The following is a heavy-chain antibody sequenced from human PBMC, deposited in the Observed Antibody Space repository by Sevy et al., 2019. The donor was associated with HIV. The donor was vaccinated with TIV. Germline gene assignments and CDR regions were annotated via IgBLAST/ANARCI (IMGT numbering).Heavy chain of an antibody. D-gene: IGHD3-10*01. CDR3: ASASHVSGSYTNDY. V-gene: IGHV1-2*02. J-gene: IGHJ4*02. Sequence: ASVKVSCRASGYTFTDYYLHWVRQAPGQELEWMGWINPNNGGTEYAQRFQGRVAMTRDTSISTVYMELSRLRSDDTAVYYCASASHVSGSYTNDYWGQGTLVTVSS. CDR2: INPNNGGT. CDR1: GYTFTDYY.